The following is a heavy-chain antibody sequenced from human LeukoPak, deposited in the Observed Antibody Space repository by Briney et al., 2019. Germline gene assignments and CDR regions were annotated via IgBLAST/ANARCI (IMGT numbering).Heavy chain of an antibody. Sequence: GGSLRLSCAASGFTFSDYYMSRIRQAPGKGLEWVSYISSSGSTIYYADSVKGRFTISRDNAKNSLYLQMNSLRAEDTAVYYCAREDYYDSSGVSYDYWGQGTLVTVSS. J-gene: IGHJ4*02. V-gene: IGHV3-11*01. CDR3: AREDYYDSSGVSYDY. D-gene: IGHD3-22*01. CDR1: GFTFSDYY. CDR2: ISSSGSTI.